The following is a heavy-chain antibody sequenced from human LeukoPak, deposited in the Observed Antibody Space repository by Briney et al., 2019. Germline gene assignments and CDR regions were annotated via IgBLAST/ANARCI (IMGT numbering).Heavy chain of an antibody. J-gene: IGHJ3*02. CDR2: ISNSGSTI. Sequence: GGSLRLSCAASGFTFSDYYMSWIRQAPGKGLEWVSYISNSGSTISYPDSVKGRFTISRDNAKNSLFLQMNSLRAEDTAVYYCAKKDGYYDFWSGYFGAFDIWGQGTMVTVSS. D-gene: IGHD3-3*01. CDR1: GFTFSDYY. V-gene: IGHV3-11*01. CDR3: AKKDGYYDFWSGYFGAFDI.